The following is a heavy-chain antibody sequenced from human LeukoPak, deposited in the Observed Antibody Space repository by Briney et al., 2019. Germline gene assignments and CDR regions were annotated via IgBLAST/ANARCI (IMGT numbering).Heavy chain of an antibody. CDR1: GFTFSTYG. Sequence: GGSLRLSCAASGFTFSTYGMHWVRQAPGKGLEWVAFIRYDGSNKYYADSVKGRFTISRDNSKNTLYLQMNSLRAEDTAVYYCAKDAGAVVPAAMWALNYYYYMDVWGKGTTVTISS. CDR3: AKDAGAVVPAAMWALNYYYYMDV. J-gene: IGHJ6*03. D-gene: IGHD2-2*01. V-gene: IGHV3-30*02. CDR2: IRYDGSNK.